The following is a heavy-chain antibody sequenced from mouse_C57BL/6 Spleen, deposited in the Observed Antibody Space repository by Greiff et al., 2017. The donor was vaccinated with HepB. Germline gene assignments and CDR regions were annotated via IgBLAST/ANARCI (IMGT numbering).Heavy chain of an antibody. J-gene: IGHJ3*01. V-gene: IGHV1-62-2*01. D-gene: IGHD1-1*01. CDR3: ARHEVGGIYYYGSSYVAY. Sequence: QVQLQQSGAELVKPGASVKLSCKASGYTFTEYPIHWVKQRSGQGLEWIGWFYPGSGSIKYNEKFKDKATLTEDKSSSTVSMELSRLTSEDSAVYLCARHEVGGIYYYGSSYVAYWGQGTRVTVCA. CDR2: FYPGSGSI. CDR1: GYTFTEYP.